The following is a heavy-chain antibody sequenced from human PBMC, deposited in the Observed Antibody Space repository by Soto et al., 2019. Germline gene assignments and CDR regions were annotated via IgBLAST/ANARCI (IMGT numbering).Heavy chain of an antibody. CDR1: GVNFITYW. CDR3: ARGGGRYDILPGYYQG. Sequence: PWVSHKISSKGSGVNFITYWSGWVRQIPGKGLEWMGIIYPGDSDTRYSPSFRGQVTISADKSISTAYLQWSSLKASDTAMYYFARGGGRYDILPGYYQGWGQGTLVTVSS. D-gene: IGHD3-9*01. CDR2: IYPGDSDT. J-gene: IGHJ4*02. V-gene: IGHV5-51*01.